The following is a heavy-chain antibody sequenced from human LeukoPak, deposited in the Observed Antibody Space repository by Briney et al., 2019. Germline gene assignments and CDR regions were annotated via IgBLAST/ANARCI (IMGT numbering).Heavy chain of an antibody. D-gene: IGHD5-12*01. CDR1: GFTFSSYN. J-gene: IGHJ4*02. V-gene: IGHV3-48*02. Sequence: GGSLRLSCAASGFTFSSYNMHWVRQAPGKGLAWVSYISSTSTTIYYADSVRGRFTISRDNAKNSLYLQMNSLRDEDTALYYWGGDGYEFDYWGQGTLVTVSS. CDR2: ISSTSTTI. CDR3: GGDGYEFDY.